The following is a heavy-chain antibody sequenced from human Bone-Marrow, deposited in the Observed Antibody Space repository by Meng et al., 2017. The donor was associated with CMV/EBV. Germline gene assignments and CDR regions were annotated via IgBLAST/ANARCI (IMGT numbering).Heavy chain of an antibody. Sequence: GGPLRLSRAASGFTFSSYAMHWVRQAPGKGLEWVANIKYHGTEKFYVDSVKGRFTISRDNAENSLFLQMNSLRAEDTAVYYCARELSAADYYFDYWGRGTLVTVSS. D-gene: IGHD6-13*01. J-gene: IGHJ4*02. CDR3: ARELSAADYYFDY. CDR1: GFTFSSYA. CDR2: IKYHGTEK. V-gene: IGHV3-7*01.